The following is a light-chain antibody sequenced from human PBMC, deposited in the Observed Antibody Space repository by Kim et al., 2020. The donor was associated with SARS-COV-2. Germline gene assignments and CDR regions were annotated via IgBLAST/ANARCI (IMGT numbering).Light chain of an antibody. V-gene: IGLV1-47*01. CDR2: RNN. CDR3: AAWDDSLSGV. J-gene: IGLJ3*02. CDR1: SSNIGSNY. Sequence: QSVLTQPPSASGTPGQRVTISCSGSSSNIGSNYVYWYQQLPGTAPKLLIYRNNQRPSGVPDRFSGSKSGTSASLAISGLRSEVEADYYCAAWDDSLSGVFGGGTQLTVL.